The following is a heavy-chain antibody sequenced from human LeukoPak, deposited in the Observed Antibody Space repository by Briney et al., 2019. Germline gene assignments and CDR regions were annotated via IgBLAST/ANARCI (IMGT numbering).Heavy chain of an antibody. D-gene: IGHD3-22*01. CDR3: ARDSSGYRNDLDY. CDR1: GGSISSSSYY. CDR2: VYYTGAS. V-gene: IGHV4-39*07. J-gene: IGHJ4*02. Sequence: PSETLSLTCTVSGGSISSSSYYWGWIRQPPGKGLEWIGSVYYTGASYYNPSLKSRVTISIDTSKKHFSLKLTSVTAADTAVYYCARDSSGYRNDLDYWGQGTLVTVSS.